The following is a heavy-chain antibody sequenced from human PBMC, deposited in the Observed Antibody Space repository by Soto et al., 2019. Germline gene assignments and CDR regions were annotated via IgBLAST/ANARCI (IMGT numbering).Heavy chain of an antibody. CDR3: ARDALYCSGVSCYFNYFFYYMDV. V-gene: IGHV3-7*01. J-gene: IGHJ6*03. CDR2: IKQDGSEK. Sequence: GGSLRLSCAASGFTFSIYWMSWVRQAPGKGLEWVANIKQDGSEKYYVDSVKGRFTISRDNAKNSLYLQMNSLRAEDTAVYYCARDALYCSGVSCYFNYFFYYMDVWGKGTTVTVSS. CDR1: GFTFSIYW. D-gene: IGHD2-15*01.